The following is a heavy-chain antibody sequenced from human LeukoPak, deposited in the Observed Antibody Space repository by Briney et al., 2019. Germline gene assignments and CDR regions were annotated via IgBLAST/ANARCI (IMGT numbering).Heavy chain of an antibody. CDR1: GFIFSNSD. J-gene: IGHJ3*02. CDR2: IIGGGAYK. Sequence: GGSLRLSCAASGFIFSNSDMHWVRQAPGKGLEWVSGIIGGGAYKHYRDSVRGRFTISRDTANSSLYLQMNSLRAGDTATYYCARGRRGWQLFDIWGHGTIVTVSA. V-gene: IGHV3-21*04. D-gene: IGHD2-15*01. CDR3: ARGRRGWQLFDI.